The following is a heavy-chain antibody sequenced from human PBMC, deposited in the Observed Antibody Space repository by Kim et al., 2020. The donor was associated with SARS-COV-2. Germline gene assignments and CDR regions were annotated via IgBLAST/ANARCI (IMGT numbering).Heavy chain of an antibody. V-gene: IGHV4-59*08. Sequence: SETLSLTCTVSAGSLSTYCWSWVRQPPGKGLGRIGFISFSGSTNSNPSLRSRVTMSVYTSKNQFSLRLSSGTAADTAAYYCARGGDRAKAMDFVFWG. J-gene: IGHJ2*01. CDR3: ARGGDRAKAMDFVF. CDR2: ISFSGST. D-gene: IGHD1-26*01. CDR1: AGSLSTYC.